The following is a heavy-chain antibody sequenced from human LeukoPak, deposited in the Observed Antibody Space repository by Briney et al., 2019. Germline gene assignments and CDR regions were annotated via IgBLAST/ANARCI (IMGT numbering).Heavy chain of an antibody. CDR3: ARVTAWGYFDY. V-gene: IGHV3-7*01. D-gene: IGHD1-26*01. Sequence: GGSLRLSCAASGFTCSDYWMTWFRQAPGKGPERVASIEQDGSDIQYVDFVKGRFTISRDNGRNSVYLQMNSLRVEDTAVYYCARVTAWGYFDYWGQGTLVSVSS. CDR2: IEQDGSDI. CDR1: GFTCSDYW. J-gene: IGHJ4*02.